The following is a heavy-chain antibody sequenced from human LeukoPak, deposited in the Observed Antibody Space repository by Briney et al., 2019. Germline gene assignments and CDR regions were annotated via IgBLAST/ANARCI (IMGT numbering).Heavy chain of an antibody. D-gene: IGHD2-2*01. J-gene: IGHJ4*02. V-gene: IGHV1-46*01. CDR2: INPSGGTT. Sequence: GASVKVSCKASGCTFITYYMHWVRQAPGQGLEWMGIINPSGGTTNYAQKFQGRVTMTRDTSTSTVYMELSSLRSDDTAVYYCARTMVPAAPFDFWGQGTLVTVSS. CDR3: ARTMVPAAPFDF. CDR1: GCTFITYY.